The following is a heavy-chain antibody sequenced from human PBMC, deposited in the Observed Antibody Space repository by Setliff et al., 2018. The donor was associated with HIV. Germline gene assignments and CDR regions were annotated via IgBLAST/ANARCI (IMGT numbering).Heavy chain of an antibody. CDR2: ISVYNGST. CDR3: ARGEPTILIVPAAFFDY. CDR1: GYTFTSYG. Sequence: GASVKVSCKASGYTFTSYGISWVRQAPGQGLEWMGWISVYNGSTSYTQKFQGRVTMTRDTSTSTVYMELSSLRAEDTAVYYCARGEPTILIVPAAFFDYWGQGTLVTVSS. J-gene: IGHJ4*02. D-gene: IGHD3-9*01. V-gene: IGHV1-18*01.